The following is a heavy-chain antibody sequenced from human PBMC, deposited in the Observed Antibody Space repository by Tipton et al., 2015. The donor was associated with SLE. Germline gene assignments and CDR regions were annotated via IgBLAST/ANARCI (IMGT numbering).Heavy chain of an antibody. J-gene: IGHJ3*01. CDR1: GVSITSGGYS. Sequence: TLSLTCNVSGVSITSGGYSWSWIRQRPGTGPEWIGTVYYNVRTYDNPSLKSRMTMSLDTSKNQLSLNLSSMTAADTAVYFCARAGGNSLALHVWGQGTMVTVSS. D-gene: IGHD4-23*01. CDR2: VYYNVRT. V-gene: IGHV4-31*03. CDR3: ARAGGNSLALHV.